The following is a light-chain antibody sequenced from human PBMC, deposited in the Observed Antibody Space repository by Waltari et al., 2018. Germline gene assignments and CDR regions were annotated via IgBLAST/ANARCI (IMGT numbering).Light chain of an antibody. CDR1: SSDVGGYNY. CDR2: DVT. V-gene: IGLV2-11*01. CDR3: CSYTGIYWV. J-gene: IGLJ3*02. Sequence: QSALTQPRSVSGSPGQSVTISCTGTSSDVGGYNYVSWYQQHPGKTPKLMIYDVTNRPSGVPDRFSGSKSGNTASLAISGLQAEDEADYYCCSYTGIYWVFGGGTKLTVL.